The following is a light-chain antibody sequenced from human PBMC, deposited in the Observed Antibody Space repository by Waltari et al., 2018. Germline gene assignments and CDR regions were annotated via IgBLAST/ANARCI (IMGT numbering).Light chain of an antibody. J-gene: IGLJ7*01. CDR2: EDS. Sequence: QSVLTQPPSVSAAPGQRVTISCSGGHSNIGNNYVSWYRQFPGTVPKLLIYEDSERPSGVPGRFSGSKSGTSATLDITGLQAGDEADYYCGTWDSSLSGAVFGGGTHLTVL. CDR3: GTWDSSLSGAV. V-gene: IGLV1-51*02. CDR1: HSNIGNNY.